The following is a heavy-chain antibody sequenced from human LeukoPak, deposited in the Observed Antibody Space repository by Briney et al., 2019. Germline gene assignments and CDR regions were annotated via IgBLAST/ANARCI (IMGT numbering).Heavy chain of an antibody. D-gene: IGHD1-1*01. CDR1: GFTFSDYY. CDR2: ISSSGSTI. CDR3: AREVQLERLGFGKEGSAFDY. V-gene: IGHV3-11*04. Sequence: GGSLRLSCAASGFTFSDYYMSWIRQAPGKGLEWVSYISSSGSTIDYADSVKGRFTISRDNAKNSLYLQMNSLRAEDTAVYYCAREVQLERLGFGKEGSAFDYWGQGTLVTVSS. J-gene: IGHJ4*02.